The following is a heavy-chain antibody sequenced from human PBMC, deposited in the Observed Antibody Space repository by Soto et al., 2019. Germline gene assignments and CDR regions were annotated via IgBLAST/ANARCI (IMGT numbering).Heavy chain of an antibody. CDR3: ASAWDPTVYAISSDFDY. CDR2: ISSSSSYI. D-gene: IGHD2-8*01. CDR1: GFTFSSYS. Sequence: PGGSLRLSCAASGFTFSSYSMNWVRQAPGKGLEWVSSISSSSSYIYYADSVKGRFTISRDNAKNSLYLQMNSLRAEDTAVYYCASAWDPTVYAISSDFDYWGQGTLVTVSS. V-gene: IGHV3-21*01. J-gene: IGHJ4*02.